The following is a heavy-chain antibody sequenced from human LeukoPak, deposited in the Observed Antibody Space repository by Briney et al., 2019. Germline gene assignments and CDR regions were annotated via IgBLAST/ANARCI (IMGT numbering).Heavy chain of an antibody. CDR1: GITFSSDR. D-gene: IGHD2-21*01. CDR2: ITGSSDYI. J-gene: IGHJ3*02. Sequence: SGGSLRLSCAASGITFSSDRMNWVRQPPGKGLEWVSSITGSSDYIYYADSVKGRFTISRDNAKNSLFLQMNSLRVEDTAVYYCARDDWDHHDALHIWGQGTMVTVSS. CDR3: ARDDWDHHDALHI. V-gene: IGHV3-21*01.